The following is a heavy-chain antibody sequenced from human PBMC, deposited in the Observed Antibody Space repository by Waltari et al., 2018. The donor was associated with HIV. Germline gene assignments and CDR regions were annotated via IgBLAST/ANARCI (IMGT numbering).Heavy chain of an antibody. J-gene: IGHJ5*02. D-gene: IGHD2-2*01. V-gene: IGHV3-9*01. Sequence: EVQLVESGGGLVQPGRSLRLSCAASGFTFDDYAMHWVRQAPGKGLEWVSGSSGNSGSIGYADSVKGRFTISRDNAKNSLYLQMNSLRAEDTALYYCAKGGVVPAAAGFDPWGQGTLVTVSS. CDR1: GFTFDDYA. CDR2: SSGNSGSI. CDR3: AKGGVVPAAAGFDP.